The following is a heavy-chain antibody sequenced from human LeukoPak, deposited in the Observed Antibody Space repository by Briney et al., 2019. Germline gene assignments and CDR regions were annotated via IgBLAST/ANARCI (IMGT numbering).Heavy chain of an antibody. V-gene: IGHV3-21*01. CDR3: ARDPEGYYYYYYYMDV. CDR1: GFTFSSYS. J-gene: IGHJ6*03. Sequence: PGGSLRLSCAASGFTFSSYSMNWVRQAPGKGLEWVSSISSSSSYIYYADSVKGRFTISRDNAKNSLYLQMNSLRAEDTAVYYCARDPEGYYYYYYYMDVWGKGTTVTVSS. CDR2: ISSSSSYI.